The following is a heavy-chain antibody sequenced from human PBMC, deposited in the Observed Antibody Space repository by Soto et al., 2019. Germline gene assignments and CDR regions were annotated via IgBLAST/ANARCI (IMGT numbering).Heavy chain of an antibody. CDR2: ISSSSSYI. CDR1: GFTFSSYS. Sequence: EMQLVESGGGLVKPGGSLRLSCAASGFTFSSYSMNWVRQAPGKGLEWVSSISSSSSYIYYADSVKGRFTISRDNATNSLYLQMNSLRAEDTAVYYCCSLLDQKPSPDIVVVPATHYYYGMAVWGQGTTVTVSS. CDR3: CSLLDQKPSPDIVVVPATHYYYGMAV. J-gene: IGHJ6*02. D-gene: IGHD2-2*01. V-gene: IGHV3-21*01.